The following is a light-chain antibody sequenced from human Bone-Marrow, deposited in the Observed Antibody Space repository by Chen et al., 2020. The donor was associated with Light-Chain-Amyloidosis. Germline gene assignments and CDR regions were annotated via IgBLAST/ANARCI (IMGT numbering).Light chain of an antibody. J-gene: IGKJ1*01. V-gene: IGKV1-5*03. CDR2: MAS. CDR1: QSISNW. Sequence: IQMTQSPSTLSASVGDRVTITCRASQSISNWLAWYQQKPGKAPKVLIHMASNLESGVPSRFSGSGSGTEFTLTITNLQPDDFATYYCQQYNRHSAATFGQGTKVEIK. CDR3: QQYNRHSAAT.